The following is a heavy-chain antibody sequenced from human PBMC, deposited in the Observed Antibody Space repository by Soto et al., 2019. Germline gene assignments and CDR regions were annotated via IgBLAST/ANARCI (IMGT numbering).Heavy chain of an antibody. CDR2: INPKNGGI. CDR3: VRGQSVLYLDL. D-gene: IGHD1-20*01. Sequence: QVLLVQSVAEVKKPGASVKVSCKSSGYTFTDFYIHWVRQAPGQGLEWVGWINPKNGGINYAQKFQGRVTMTRDTSFHTSSMDLNRLNFDASAIYYCVRGQSVLYLDLWGRGTQVNVSS. J-gene: IGHJ1*01. V-gene: IGHV1-2*02. CDR1: GYTFTDFY.